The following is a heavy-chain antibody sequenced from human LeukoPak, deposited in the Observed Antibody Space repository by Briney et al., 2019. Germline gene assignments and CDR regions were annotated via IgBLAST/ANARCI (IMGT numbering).Heavy chain of an antibody. D-gene: IGHD6-6*01. Sequence: GGSLRLSCAASGFTFSSYGMHWVRQAPGKGLEWVAVIWYDGSNKYYADSVKGRFTISRDNSKNTLYLQMNSLRAEDTAVYYCARGMSIAAKFDYWGQGTLVTVSS. CDR3: ARGMSIAAKFDY. CDR1: GFTFSSYG. J-gene: IGHJ4*02. CDR2: IWYDGSNK. V-gene: IGHV3-33*01.